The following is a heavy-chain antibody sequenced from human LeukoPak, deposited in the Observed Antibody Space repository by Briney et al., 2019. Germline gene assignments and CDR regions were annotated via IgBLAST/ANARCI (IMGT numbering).Heavy chain of an antibody. CDR3: AREITVTRPFDY. Sequence: TSETLSLTCTVSNGSISIYYWSWVRQPAGKGLEWIGRISVSGSTNYNPSLKSRVTMSVDTSKDQFSLKLSSVTAADTAVYYCAREITVTRPFDYWGQGTLVTVSS. D-gene: IGHD4-17*01. CDR1: NGSISIYY. CDR2: ISVSGST. V-gene: IGHV4-4*07. J-gene: IGHJ4*02.